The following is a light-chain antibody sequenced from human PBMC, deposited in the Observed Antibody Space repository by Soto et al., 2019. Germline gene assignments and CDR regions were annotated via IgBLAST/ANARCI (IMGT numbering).Light chain of an antibody. CDR1: QSITTC. J-gene: IGKJ5*01. Sequence: IQLTQSPSTVSPYVGDSGTLTWRASQSITTCFAWYQPRTGNAPKLLSYAASTLQSGVPSRFSGSGSGTEFTLTISSLQPEDFATYYCQQFNSYPITFGQGTRLEIK. V-gene: IGKV1-5*01. CDR2: AAS. CDR3: QQFNSYPIT.